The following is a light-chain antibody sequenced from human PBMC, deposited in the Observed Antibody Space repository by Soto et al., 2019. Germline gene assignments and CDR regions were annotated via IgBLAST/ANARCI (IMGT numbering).Light chain of an antibody. V-gene: IGKV3-15*01. J-gene: IGKJ2*01. CDR1: QSVSSN. Sequence: EIVMTQSPATLSVSPGERATLSCRASQSVSSNLAGYQQKPGQAHRLLIYGASTRATGIPARFSGSGSGTEFTLTISSLQSEDFAVYYCQQYNNWPPYTFGQGTKLEIK. CDR2: GAS. CDR3: QQYNNWPPYT.